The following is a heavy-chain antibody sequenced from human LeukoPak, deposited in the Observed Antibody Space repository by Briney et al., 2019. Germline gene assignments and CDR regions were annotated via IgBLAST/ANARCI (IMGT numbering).Heavy chain of an antibody. CDR3: ARGAADEDFWNDFSCYYYMDV. Sequence: SETLSLTCAVYGGTFSGNYWSWIRQPPGKGLEWIGEINHSGSTNYNPLLRSRVTISVDTSQNQFSLKLSSVTPADTAVYYCARGAADEDFWNDFSCYYYMDVWGRGTTVTVSS. J-gene: IGHJ6*03. CDR2: INHSGST. CDR1: GGTFSGNY. V-gene: IGHV4-34*01. D-gene: IGHD3-3*01.